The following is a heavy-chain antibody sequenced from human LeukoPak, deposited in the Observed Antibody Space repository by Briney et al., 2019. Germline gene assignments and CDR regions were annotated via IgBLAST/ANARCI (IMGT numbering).Heavy chain of an antibody. CDR1: GASISSDY. Sequence: SETLSLTCTVSGASISSDYWSWIRQPAGKGLEWIGRVYPTGSTNFSPSLKNRVTMSIDTSKNQFSLNLSSVTAADTAVYYCARLGGTNWYDWFDPWGQGTLVTVSS. CDR3: ARLGGTNWYDWFDP. V-gene: IGHV4-4*07. D-gene: IGHD6-13*01. CDR2: VYPTGST. J-gene: IGHJ5*02.